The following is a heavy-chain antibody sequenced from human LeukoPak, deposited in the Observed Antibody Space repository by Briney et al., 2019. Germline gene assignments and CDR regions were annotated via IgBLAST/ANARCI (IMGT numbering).Heavy chain of an antibody. Sequence: PGGSLRLSCAASGFTFSSYWMHWVRQAPGKGLVWVSRINSDGSSTSYADSVKGRFTISRDNAKNTLYLQMNSLRAEDTALYYCARCPFGEQLSYYYYMDVWGKGTTVTVSS. CDR2: INSDGSST. CDR1: GFTFSSYW. V-gene: IGHV3-74*01. CDR3: ARCPFGEQLSYYYYMDV. D-gene: IGHD3-16*01. J-gene: IGHJ6*03.